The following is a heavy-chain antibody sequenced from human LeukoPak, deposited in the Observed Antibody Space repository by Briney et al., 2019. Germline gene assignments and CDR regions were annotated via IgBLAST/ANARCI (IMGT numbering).Heavy chain of an antibody. CDR2: LRGDGET. CDR3: AKASWVSSADAVL. V-gene: IGHV3-23*01. CDR1: GFIFSNYA. D-gene: IGHD3-16*01. J-gene: IGHJ4*02. Sequence: GGSLRLSCAASGFIFSNYAMSWVRQAPARGLEWVSSLRGDGETFYADAVKGRFTLSRDDSGNTVYRQLNTLEVENTAVYYWAKASWVSSADAVLWGQGTLVTVSS.